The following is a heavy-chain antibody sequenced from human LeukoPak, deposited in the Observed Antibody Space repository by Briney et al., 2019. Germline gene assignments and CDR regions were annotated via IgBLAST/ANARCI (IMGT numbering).Heavy chain of an antibody. Sequence: PGGSLRLSCAASGFTFSNAWMSWVRQAPGKGLEWVGRIKSKTDGGTTDYAAPVKGRFTISRDDSKNTLYLQMNSLKSEDTAVYYCTTNFWSGSPDYWGQGTLVTVSS. V-gene: IGHV3-15*01. CDR3: TTNFWSGSPDY. CDR2: IKSKTDGGTT. CDR1: GFTFSNAW. D-gene: IGHD3-3*01. J-gene: IGHJ4*02.